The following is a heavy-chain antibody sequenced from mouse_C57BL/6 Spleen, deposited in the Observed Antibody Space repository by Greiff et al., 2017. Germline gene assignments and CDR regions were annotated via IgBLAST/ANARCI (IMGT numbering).Heavy chain of an antibody. CDR2: IDPSDSET. D-gene: IGHD1-1*01. CDR3: ARYYYGSSPYAMDY. V-gene: IGHV1-52*01. CDR1: GYTFTSYW. J-gene: IGHJ4*01. Sequence: QVQLQQPGAELVRPGSSVKLSCKASGYTFTSYWMHWVKQRPIQGLEWIGNIDPSDSETHYNQKFKDKATLTVDKSSSTAYMQLSSRTSEDSAVYYCARYYYGSSPYAMDYWGQGTSVTVSS.